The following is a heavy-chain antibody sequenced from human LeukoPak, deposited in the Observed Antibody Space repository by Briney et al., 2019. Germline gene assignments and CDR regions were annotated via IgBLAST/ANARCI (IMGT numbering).Heavy chain of an antibody. CDR1: GFTFSSYA. D-gene: IGHD3-10*01. CDR2: ISGSGGST. Sequence: PGGSLRLSCAASGFTFSSYAMSWVRQAPGKGLEWVSAISGSGGSTYYADSVKGRFTISRDNSKNTLYLQMNSLRAEDTAVYYCAKDLLGRYYGSGSGHYFDYWGQGTLVTVSS. V-gene: IGHV3-23*01. J-gene: IGHJ4*02. CDR3: AKDLLGRYYGSGSGHYFDY.